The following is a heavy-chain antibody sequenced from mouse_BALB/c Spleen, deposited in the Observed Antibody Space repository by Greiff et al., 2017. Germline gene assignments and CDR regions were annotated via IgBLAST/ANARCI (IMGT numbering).Heavy chain of an antibody. V-gene: IGHV1S137*01. CDR3: ARGESMDYEYYFDY. D-gene: IGHD2-4*01. CDR2: ISTYYGDA. Sequence: QVQLKESGAELVRPGVSVKISCKGSGYTFTDYAMHWVKQSHAKSLEWIGVISTYYGDASYNQKFKGKATMTVDKSSSTAYMELARLTSEDSAIYYCARGESMDYEYYFDYWGQGTTLTVSS. CDR1: GYTFTDYA. J-gene: IGHJ2*01.